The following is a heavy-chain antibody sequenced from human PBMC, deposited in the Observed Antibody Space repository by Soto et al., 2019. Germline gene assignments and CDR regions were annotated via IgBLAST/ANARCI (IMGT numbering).Heavy chain of an antibody. CDR1: GGSISSSDYY. Sequence: QLQLQESGPGLVNPSETLSLTCTVSGGSISSSDYYWGWIRQAPGQGLEWIGTIHYSGNTYYNPSLESRVTISVDTSKNYFALKVSSVTAADAAVYYCARRLMIRGVNHWFDPWGQGTLVTVSS. CDR3: ARRLMIRGVNHWFDP. J-gene: IGHJ5*02. D-gene: IGHD3-10*01. CDR2: IHYSGNT. V-gene: IGHV4-39*02.